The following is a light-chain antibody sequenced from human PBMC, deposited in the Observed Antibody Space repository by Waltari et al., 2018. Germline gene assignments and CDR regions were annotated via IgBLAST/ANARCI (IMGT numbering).Light chain of an antibody. Sequence: EIVLTQSPATLSLSPGEIATLSCRASQSVSSYLAWYQQKPGQAPRLLIYDASNRATGIPARFSGSGSGTDFTLTISSLESEDFAVYYCQQRIDWPLTFGGGTKVKIK. V-gene: IGKV3-11*01. CDR2: DAS. CDR3: QQRIDWPLT. CDR1: QSVSSY. J-gene: IGKJ4*01.